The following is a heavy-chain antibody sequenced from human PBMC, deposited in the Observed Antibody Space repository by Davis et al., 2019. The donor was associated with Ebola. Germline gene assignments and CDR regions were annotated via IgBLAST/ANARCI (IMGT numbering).Heavy chain of an antibody. D-gene: IGHD6-19*01. CDR2: ISYDGSNK. V-gene: IGHV3-30*18. Sequence: PGGSLRLSCAASGFTLHDYGMDWVRQAPGKGLEWVALISYDGSNKDYADSVKGRFTISRDIYKNTLFLQMNSLGAEDTAVYYCAKGDNSGWYGVDYWGQGTLVTVSS. CDR1: GFTLHDYG. J-gene: IGHJ4*02. CDR3: AKGDNSGWYGVDY.